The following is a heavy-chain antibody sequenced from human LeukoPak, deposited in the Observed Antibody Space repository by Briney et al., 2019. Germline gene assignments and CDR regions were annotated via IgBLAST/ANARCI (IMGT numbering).Heavy chain of an antibody. CDR2: ISGDGGST. Sequence: GGSLRLSCAASGFTFDDYAMHWVRQAPGKGLEWVSLISGDGGSTYYADSVEGRFTISRDNSKNTLYLQMNSLRAEDTAVYYCVTDNTFDYWGQGTLVTVSS. V-gene: IGHV3-43*02. CDR3: VTDNTFDY. J-gene: IGHJ4*02. CDR1: GFTFDDYA.